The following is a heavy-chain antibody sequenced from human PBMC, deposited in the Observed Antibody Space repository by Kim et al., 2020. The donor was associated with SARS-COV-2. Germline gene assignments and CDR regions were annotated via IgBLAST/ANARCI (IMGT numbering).Heavy chain of an antibody. V-gene: IGHV1-69*04. Sequence: SVKVSCKASGGTFSSYAISWVRQAPGQGLEWMGRIIPILGIANYAQKFQGRVTITADKSTSTAYMELSSLRSEDTAVYYCAHPAGFGELNSWFDPWGQGTLVTVSS. CDR1: GGTFSSYA. CDR2: IIPILGIA. J-gene: IGHJ5*02. CDR3: AHPAGFGELNSWFDP. D-gene: IGHD3-10*01.